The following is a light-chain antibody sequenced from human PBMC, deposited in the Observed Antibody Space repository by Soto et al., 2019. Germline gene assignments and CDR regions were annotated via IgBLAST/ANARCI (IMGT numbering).Light chain of an antibody. J-gene: IGLJ1*01. CDR1: TSDVGGYNY. CDR2: DVS. CDR3: SSYTSSTTPYV. Sequence: QSALTQPASVSGSPGQSITISCTGTTSDVGGYNYVSWFQQHPGKAPKLIIYDVSDRPSGVSNRFSGSKSGNTASLTISGLQAEDEADYFCSSYTSSTTPYVFGTGTKLTV. V-gene: IGLV2-14*01.